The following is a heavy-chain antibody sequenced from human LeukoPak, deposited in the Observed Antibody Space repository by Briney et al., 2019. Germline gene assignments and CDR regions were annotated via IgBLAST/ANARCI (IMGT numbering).Heavy chain of an antibody. CDR1: GDSIKSDSYY. V-gene: IGHV4-39*01. Sequence: PSETLSLNCTVSGDSIKSDSYYWGWIRQPPGKGLEWIGTIYYIGSTYYNPSLKSRVTISVDTSKNPFSVKLSSVTAADTALYYCARHKEDFHDSSGPNFWYFDLWGRGTLVTVSS. CDR3: ARHKEDFHDSSGPNFWYFDL. D-gene: IGHD3-22*01. J-gene: IGHJ2*01. CDR2: IYYIGST.